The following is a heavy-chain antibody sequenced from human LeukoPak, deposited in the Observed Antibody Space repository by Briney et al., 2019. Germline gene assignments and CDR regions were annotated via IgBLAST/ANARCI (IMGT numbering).Heavy chain of an antibody. CDR1: GFTFSSYT. CDR2: ISSTSSYI. Sequence: GGSLRLSCSASGFTFSSYTMSWVRQAPGKGLEWVSSISSTSSYIYYAVSVKGRFTISRDNAKNSLYLQMNSLRAEDTAVYYCTTALSYWGQGTLVTVSS. CDR3: TTALSY. V-gene: IGHV3-21*01. J-gene: IGHJ4*02.